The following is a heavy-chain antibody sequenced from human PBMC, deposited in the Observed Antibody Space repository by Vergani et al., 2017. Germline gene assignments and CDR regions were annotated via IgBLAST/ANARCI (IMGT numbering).Heavy chain of an antibody. V-gene: IGHV3-30*18. CDR3: AKDRTWWLTAFLTL. CDR1: GFTFSSYG. Sequence: VQLVESGGGLVQPGGSLRLSCAASGFTFSSYGMHWVRQAPGKGLEWVAVISYDGSNKYYADSVKGRFTISRDNSKNTLYLQMNSLRAEDTAVYYCAKDRTWWLTAFLTLWGQGTLVTVSS. J-gene: IGHJ4*02. D-gene: IGHD3-9*01. CDR2: ISYDGSNK.